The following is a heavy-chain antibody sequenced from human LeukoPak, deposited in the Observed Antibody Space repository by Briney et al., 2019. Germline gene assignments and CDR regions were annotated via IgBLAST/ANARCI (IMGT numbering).Heavy chain of an antibody. V-gene: IGHV3-9*03. CDR2: ISWNSCSI. D-gene: IGHD1-26*01. Sequence: GRSLRLSCAASGFTFDDYAMHWLRQAPGEGLEWVSGISWNSCSIGYADSVKGRFTISRDNAKNSLFLQMNSLRAEDMALYYCAKDAKGGSYFYYFDYWGQGTLVTVSS. CDR1: GFTFDDYA. J-gene: IGHJ4*02. CDR3: AKDAKGGSYFYYFDY.